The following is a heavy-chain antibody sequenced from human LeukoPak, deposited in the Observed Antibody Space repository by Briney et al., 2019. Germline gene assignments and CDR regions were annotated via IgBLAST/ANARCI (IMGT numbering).Heavy chain of an antibody. Sequence: GASVTVSCKASGATFSSYAISWVRQAPGQGLEWMGGIIPILCIANCAQKFQGRVTITADKSTSTAYMQLSSLRSEDTAVYSCARYLDTGMVAFHQGYYFDYWGQGTLVTVSS. D-gene: IGHD5-18*01. CDR3: ARYLDTGMVAFHQGYYFDY. J-gene: IGHJ4*02. CDR2: IIPILCIA. CDR1: GATFSSYA. V-gene: IGHV1-69*10.